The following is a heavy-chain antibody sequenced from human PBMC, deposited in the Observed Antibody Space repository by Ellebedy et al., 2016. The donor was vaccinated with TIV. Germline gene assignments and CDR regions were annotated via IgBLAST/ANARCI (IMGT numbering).Heavy chain of an antibody. J-gene: IGHJ5*02. D-gene: IGHD3-9*01. Sequence: SETLSLTCTVSGGSISSYYWSWIRQPAGKGLEWIGRIHTSGSTNYNPSLKSRVTMSVDTSKNQFSLKLSSVTAADTAVYYCARGGGILTGYYRDNWFDPWGQGTLVTVSS. CDR3: ARGGGILTGYYRDNWFDP. CDR2: IHTSGST. V-gene: IGHV4-4*07. CDR1: GGSISSYY.